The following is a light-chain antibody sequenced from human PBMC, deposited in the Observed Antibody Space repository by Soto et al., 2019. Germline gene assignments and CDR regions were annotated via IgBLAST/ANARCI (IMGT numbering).Light chain of an antibody. V-gene: IGKV3-20*01. CDR2: GAS. CDR1: QSVSSNY. Sequence: EIVLTQSPGTLSLSPGERATLSCRASQSVSSNYLAWYQQKPGQAPRLVIYGASNRATGIPDRFSASGSGTDFTLTISRLEPEDFAVYYCQHYISSPLTFGQGTKVDIK. J-gene: IGKJ1*01. CDR3: QHYISSPLT.